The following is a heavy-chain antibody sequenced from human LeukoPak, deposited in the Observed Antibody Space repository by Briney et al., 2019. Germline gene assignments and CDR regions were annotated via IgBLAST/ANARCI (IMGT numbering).Heavy chain of an antibody. CDR2: INAGNGNT. CDR3: ASQRITMVRGVTHTLFDY. V-gene: IGHV1-3*01. D-gene: IGHD3-10*01. CDR1: GYTFTSYA. J-gene: IGHJ4*02. Sequence: ASVKVSCKASGYTFTSYAMHWVRQAPGQRLEWMGWINAGNGNTKYSQKFQGRVTMTRNTSISTAYMELSSLRSEDTAVYYCASQRITMVRGVTHTLFDYWGQGTLVTVSS.